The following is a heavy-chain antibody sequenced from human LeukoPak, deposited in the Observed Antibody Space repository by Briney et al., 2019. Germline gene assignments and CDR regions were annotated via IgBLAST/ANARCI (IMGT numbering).Heavy chain of an antibody. V-gene: IGHV3-23*01. D-gene: IGHD3-22*01. CDR2: IRRTGGST. CDR3: ANTDYYDTSALDY. Sequence: GGSLRLSCAASGFTFSSDGMSWVRQAPGKGLEWVSAIRRTGGSTYYADSVKGRFTISRDNSKNTLYLQMNSLRAEDTAVYYCANTDYYDTSALDYWGQGTLVTVSS. CDR1: GFTFSSDG. J-gene: IGHJ4*02.